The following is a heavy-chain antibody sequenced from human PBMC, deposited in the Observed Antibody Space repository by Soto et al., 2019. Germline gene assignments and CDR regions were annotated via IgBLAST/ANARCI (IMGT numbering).Heavy chain of an antibody. CDR1: GGSFSGYY. CDR3: ARYSTYSIGWYSVGHYYLMDV. V-gene: IGHV4-34*01. Sequence: SETLSLTCAVYGGSFSGYYWSWIRQPPGKGLEWIGEINHSGSTNYNPSLKSRVTISVDTSKNQFSLKLSSVTAADTAVYYCARYSTYSIGWYSVGHYYLMDVSGQGTTVTAP. CDR2: INHSGST. D-gene: IGHD6-19*01. J-gene: IGHJ6*02.